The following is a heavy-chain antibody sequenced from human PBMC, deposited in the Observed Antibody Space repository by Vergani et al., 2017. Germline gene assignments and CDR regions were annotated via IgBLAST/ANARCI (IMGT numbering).Heavy chain of an antibody. V-gene: IGHV4-34*01. CDR2: INHSGST. CDR3: ARTSCFVAAIDY. D-gene: IGHD2-15*01. CDR1: GGSFSGYY. J-gene: IGHJ4*02. Sequence: QVQLQQWGAGLLKASKNLSLNCDVYGGSFSGYYWSWIRQPPGKGLEWIGEINHSGSTNYNPSLKSRVTISVDTSKNQFSLKLSSVTAADTAVYYCARTSCFVAAIDYWGQGTLVTVSS.